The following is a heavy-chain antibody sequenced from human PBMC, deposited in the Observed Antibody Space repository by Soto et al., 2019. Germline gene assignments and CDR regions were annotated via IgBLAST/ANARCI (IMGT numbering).Heavy chain of an antibody. J-gene: IGHJ4*02. D-gene: IGHD1-26*01. CDR3: ARDARIVGATMVMDYFGY. CDR2: IYYSGST. V-gene: IGHV4-59*01. CDR1: GGSMRGFY. Sequence: PSQILRLPCTVFGGSMRGFYWRCIRKTPGKGLEWIGYIYYSGSTNYNPSLKSRVTISVDTSKNQFSLKLSSVTAADTAVYYCARDARIVGATMVMDYFGYWGQGTLVTGSS.